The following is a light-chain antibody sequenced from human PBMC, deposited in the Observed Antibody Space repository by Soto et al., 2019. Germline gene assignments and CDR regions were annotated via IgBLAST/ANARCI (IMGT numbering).Light chain of an antibody. J-gene: IGKJ2*01. Sequence: EIVLTQSPGTLSLSPGERATLSCRASRSFASSYLAWYQQRPGQAPRLLIYAASNRATGIPGRFSGSGSGTDFTLTINRLEAEDSAVYYCQQYGASPPYTFGQGTKVDIK. CDR2: AAS. CDR1: RSFASSY. CDR3: QQYGASPPYT. V-gene: IGKV3-20*01.